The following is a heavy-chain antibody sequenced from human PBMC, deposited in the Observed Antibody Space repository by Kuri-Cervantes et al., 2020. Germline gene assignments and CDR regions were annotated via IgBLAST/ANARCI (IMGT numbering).Heavy chain of an antibody. V-gene: IGHV3-30-3*01. CDR3: ARRPSDPIPFDY. CDR1: GFTFDDYA. CDR2: ISSDGINK. D-gene: IGHD2-21*02. J-gene: IGHJ4*02. Sequence: GGSLRLSCAASGFTFDDYAMHWVRQAPGKGLEWVPVISSDGINKYNADSVKGRFTISRDDSKNTLYLQMNSLRVEDTAVYYCARRPSDPIPFDYWGQGTLVTVSS.